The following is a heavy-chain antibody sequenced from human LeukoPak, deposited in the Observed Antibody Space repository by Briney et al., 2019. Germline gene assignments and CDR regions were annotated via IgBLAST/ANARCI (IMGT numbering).Heavy chain of an antibody. CDR1: GGSISSSSYY. CDR2: IYYSGST. Sequence: PSETLSLTCTVSGGSISSSSYYWGWIRQPPGKGLEWIGSIYYSGSTYYNPSLKSRVTISVDKSNNQFSLKLNSVTAADTAVYYCARSVGIVVINLHDALDIWGQGTMVTVSS. J-gene: IGHJ3*02. CDR3: ARSVGIVVINLHDALDI. D-gene: IGHD3-22*01. V-gene: IGHV4-39*07.